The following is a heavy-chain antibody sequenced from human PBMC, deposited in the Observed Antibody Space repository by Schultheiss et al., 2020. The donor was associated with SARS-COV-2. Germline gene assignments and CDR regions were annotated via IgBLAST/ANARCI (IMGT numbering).Heavy chain of an antibody. CDR3: ARWAIAAAGLFDY. V-gene: IGHV4-61*05. CDR2: IYYSGST. CDR1: GGSISSSSYY. J-gene: IGHJ4*02. D-gene: IGHD6-13*01. Sequence: GSLRLSCTVSGGSISSSSYYWGWIRQPPGKGLEWIGYIYYSGSTNYNPSLKSRVTISVDTSKNQFSLKLSSVTAADTAVYYCARWAIAAAGLFDYWGQGTLVTVSS.